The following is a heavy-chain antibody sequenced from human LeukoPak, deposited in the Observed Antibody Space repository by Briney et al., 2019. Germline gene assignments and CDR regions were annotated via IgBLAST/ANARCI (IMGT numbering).Heavy chain of an antibody. J-gene: IGHJ4*02. CDR1: GFTFSSYS. CDR3: ARGSVSGLDY. D-gene: IGHD3-10*01. CDR2: ISSSSSYI. Sequence: GGSLRLSCAAPGFTFSSYSMNWVRQAPGKGLEWVSSISSSSSYIYYADSVKGRFTISRDNAKNSLYLQMNSLRAEDTAVYYCARGSVSGLDYWGQGTLVTVSS. V-gene: IGHV3-21*04.